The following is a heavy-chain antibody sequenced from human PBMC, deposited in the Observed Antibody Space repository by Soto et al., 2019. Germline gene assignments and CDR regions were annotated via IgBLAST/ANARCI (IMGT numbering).Heavy chain of an antibody. CDR3: ARSIRGPRRFNGMDV. J-gene: IGHJ6*02. Sequence: SGPTLVNPTETLTLTCTFSGFSLTSPGMCVSWIRQSPGKALEWLALIERDDDDKYYSASLKTRLTISKDTRKNQVVLTMANMEPADTATYYCARSIRGPRRFNGMDVWGQGTTVTVSS. V-gene: IGHV2-70*13. CDR2: IERDDDDK. CDR1: GFSLTSPGMC. D-gene: IGHD1-20*01.